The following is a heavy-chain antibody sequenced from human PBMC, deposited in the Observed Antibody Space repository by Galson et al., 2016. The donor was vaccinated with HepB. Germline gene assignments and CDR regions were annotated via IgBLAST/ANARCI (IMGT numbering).Heavy chain of an antibody. D-gene: IGHD6-6*01. J-gene: IGHJ4*02. CDR1: GFTFADHY. Sequence: SLRLSCAASGFTFADHYISWVRQAPGKGLEWVSYISPSSRNTDYADSVKGRFTISRDNANNLVYLQLNSLRAEDTAVYYCAGDSSSSEYYFDYWGQGILVTVSS. CDR3: AGDSSSSEYYFDY. CDR2: ISPSSRNT. V-gene: IGHV3-11*06.